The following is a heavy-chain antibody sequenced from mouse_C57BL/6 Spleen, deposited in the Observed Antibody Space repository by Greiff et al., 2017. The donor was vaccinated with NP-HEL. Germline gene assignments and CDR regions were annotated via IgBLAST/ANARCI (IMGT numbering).Heavy chain of an antibody. J-gene: IGHJ4*01. CDR2: ISSGSSTI. Sequence: DVMLVESGGGLVKPGGSLKLSCAASGFTFSDYGMHWVRQAPEKGLEWVAYISSGSSTIYYADTVKGRFTISRDNAKNTLFLQMTSLRSEDTAMYYCATIVTTGYYAMDYWGQGTSVTVSS. CDR3: ATIVTTGYYAMDY. D-gene: IGHD2-5*01. V-gene: IGHV5-17*01. CDR1: GFTFSDYG.